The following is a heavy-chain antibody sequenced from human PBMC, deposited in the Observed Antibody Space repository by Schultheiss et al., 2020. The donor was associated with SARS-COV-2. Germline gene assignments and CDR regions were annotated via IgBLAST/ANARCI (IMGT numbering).Heavy chain of an antibody. CDR1: GFTFSSYA. CDR2: ISGSGGST. Sequence: GGSLRLSCAASGFTFSSYAMSWVRQAPGKGLEWVSAISGSGGSTYYADSVKGRFTISRDNSKNTLYLQMNSLRAEDTAVYYCAKVQVPGIAARGQSNNWGQGTLVTVSS. CDR3: AKVQVPGIAARGQSNN. D-gene: IGHD6-13*01. V-gene: IGHV3-23*01. J-gene: IGHJ4*02.